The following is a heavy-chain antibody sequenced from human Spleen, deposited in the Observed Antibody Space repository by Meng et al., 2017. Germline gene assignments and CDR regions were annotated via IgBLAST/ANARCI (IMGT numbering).Heavy chain of an antibody. J-gene: IGHJ6*02. V-gene: IGHV3-21*01. CDR3: ARDGADCSSASCINYGMDV. Sequence: GESLKISCAASGFTFSSYSMNWVRQAPGKGLEWVSSISGSRSYIYYADSVKGRFTISRDNAKNSLYLQMNSLRAEDTAVYYCARDGADCSSASCINYGMDVWGQGTTVTVSS. D-gene: IGHD2-2*01. CDR1: GFTFSSYS. CDR2: ISGSRSYI.